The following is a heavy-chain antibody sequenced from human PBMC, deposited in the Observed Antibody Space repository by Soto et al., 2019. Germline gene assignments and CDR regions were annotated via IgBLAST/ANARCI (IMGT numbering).Heavy chain of an antibody. V-gene: IGHV3-23*01. Sequence: GGSLRLSCAASGFTFSSYAMSWVRQAPGKGLEWVSAIISGSGGRTYYADSVKGRFTISRDNSKNTLYLQMNSLRAEDTAVYYCAKLMIYHDSSGYHWGQGTLVTVSS. CDR1: GFTFSSYA. CDR3: AKLMIYHDSSGYH. J-gene: IGHJ4*02. D-gene: IGHD3-22*01. CDR2: ISGSGGRT.